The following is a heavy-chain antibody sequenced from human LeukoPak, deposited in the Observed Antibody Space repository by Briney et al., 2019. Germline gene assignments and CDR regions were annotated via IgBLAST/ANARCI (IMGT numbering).Heavy chain of an antibody. CDR3: ARDESGCGGDCYVDY. CDR2: INPNSGGT. Sequence: ASVKVSCKASGYTFTGYYMHWVRQAPGQGLEWMGWINPNSGGTNYAQKFQGRVTMTRDTSISTAYMELSRLRSDDTAAYYCARDESGCGGDCYVDYRGQGTLVTVSS. J-gene: IGHJ4*02. D-gene: IGHD2-21*02. V-gene: IGHV1-2*02. CDR1: GYTFTGYY.